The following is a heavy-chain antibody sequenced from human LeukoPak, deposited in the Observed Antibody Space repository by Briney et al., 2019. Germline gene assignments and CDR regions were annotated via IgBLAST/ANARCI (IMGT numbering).Heavy chain of an antibody. CDR3: AREPSSDRGGYFDY. CDR2: IYYSGST. J-gene: IGHJ4*02. CDR1: GGSISSYY. V-gene: IGHV4-59*01. Sequence: SETLSLTCTVSGGSISSYYWSWIRQPPGKGLEWIGYIYYSGSTNYNPSLRSRVTISVDTSKNQFSLKLSSVTAADTAVYYCAREPSSDRGGYFDYWGQGSLVTVS. D-gene: IGHD6-19*01.